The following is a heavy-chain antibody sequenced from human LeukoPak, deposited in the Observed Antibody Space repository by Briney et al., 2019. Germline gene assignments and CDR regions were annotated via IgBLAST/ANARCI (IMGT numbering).Heavy chain of an antibody. CDR1: GGTFSSYA. CDR2: IIPIFGTA. V-gene: IGHV1-69*05. D-gene: IGHD4-17*01. J-gene: IGHJ5*02. Sequence: ASVKVSCKASGGTFSSYAISWVRQAPGQGLEWMGGIIPIFGTANYAQKFQGRVTITTDESTSTAYMELSSLRSEDTAVYYCARVTYGETGRFDPWGQGTLVTVSS. CDR3: ARVTYGETGRFDP.